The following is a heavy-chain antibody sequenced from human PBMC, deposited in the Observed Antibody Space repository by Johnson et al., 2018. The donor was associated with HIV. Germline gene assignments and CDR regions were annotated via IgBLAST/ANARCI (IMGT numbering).Heavy chain of an antibody. CDR1: GFTFSSYW. Sequence: VQVVESGGGLVQPGGSLRLSCAASGFTFSSYWMNWVRQAPGKGLEWVANIKEDGSEKYYVDSVKGRFTISRDNAKNSLYLQMNSLRAEDTAVYYCARLNDMIVAFDIWGQGTMVTVSS. CDR2: IKEDGSEK. J-gene: IGHJ3*02. D-gene: IGHD3-22*01. V-gene: IGHV3-7*01. CDR3: ARLNDMIVAFDI.